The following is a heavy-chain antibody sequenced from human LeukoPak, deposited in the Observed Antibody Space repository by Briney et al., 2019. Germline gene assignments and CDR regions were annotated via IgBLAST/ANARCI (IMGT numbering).Heavy chain of an antibody. D-gene: IGHD4-17*01. J-gene: IGHJ4*02. V-gene: IGHV3-30*03. CDR1: GFTFSSYG. Sequence: GGSLRLSCAASGFTFSSYGMHWVRQAPGKGLEWVAVISYDGSNKCYADSVKGRFTISRDNSKNTLYLQMNSLRAEDTAVYYCVRAEFDYWGQGTLVTVSS. CDR2: ISYDGSNK. CDR3: VRAEFDY.